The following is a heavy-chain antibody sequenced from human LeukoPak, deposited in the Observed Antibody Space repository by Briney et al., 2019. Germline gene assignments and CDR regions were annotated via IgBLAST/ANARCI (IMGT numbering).Heavy chain of an antibody. Sequence: KAGGPLRLSCAASGFTFSSYNMNWVRQAPGKGLEWVSSISNSSSYIYYADSVKGRFTISRDNAKNSLYLQISSLRAEDTAVYYCARDQEWEPRIFDYWGQGTLVTVSS. J-gene: IGHJ4*02. D-gene: IGHD1-26*01. CDR2: ISNSSSYI. V-gene: IGHV3-21*01. CDR1: GFTFSSYN. CDR3: ARDQEWEPRIFDY.